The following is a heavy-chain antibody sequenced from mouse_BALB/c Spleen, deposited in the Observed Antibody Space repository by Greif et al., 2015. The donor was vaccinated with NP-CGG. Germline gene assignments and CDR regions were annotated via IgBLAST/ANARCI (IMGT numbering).Heavy chain of an antibody. CDR1: GYTFTSYW. V-gene: IGHV1-69*02. CDR2: IYPSDSYT. J-gene: IGHJ2*01. CDR3: TRWGNGYYGDY. Sequence: QVQLQQPGAELVRPGASVKLSCKASGYTFTSYWINWVKQRPGQGLEWIGNIYPSDSYTNYNQKFKDKATLTVGKSSSTAYMQLSSPTAEDSAVYYCTRWGNGYYGDYWGQGTTLTVSS. D-gene: IGHD2-3*01.